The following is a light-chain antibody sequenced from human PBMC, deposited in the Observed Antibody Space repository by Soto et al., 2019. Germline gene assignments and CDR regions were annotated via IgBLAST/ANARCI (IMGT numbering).Light chain of an antibody. Sequence: EIVMTQSPATLSVSPGERATLSCRASQSVSSNFAWYQQRPAQAPRLLLYDVSNRATGVPTRFSGSGSGTEFTLTISSLQSEDFAVYYCQQYHDSPLTFGGGTRVEIK. CDR1: QSVSSN. CDR3: QQYHDSPLT. J-gene: IGKJ4*01. CDR2: DVS. V-gene: IGKV3D-15*01.